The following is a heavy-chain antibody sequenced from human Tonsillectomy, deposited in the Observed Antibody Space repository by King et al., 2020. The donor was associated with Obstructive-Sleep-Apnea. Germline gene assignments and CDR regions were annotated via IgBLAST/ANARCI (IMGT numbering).Heavy chain of an antibody. Sequence: QLVQSGAEVKKPGASVKVSCKASGYTFTSYGISWVRQAPGQGLEWMGWISAYNGNTNYAQKFQGRVTLTTDTSTSTAFMELRSLRSDDTAVYYCARDRVYDIVTGNKTPFDYWGQGTLVTVSS. J-gene: IGHJ4*02. CDR1: GYTFTSYG. D-gene: IGHD3-9*01. CDR3: ARDRVYDIVTGNKTPFDY. V-gene: IGHV1-18*01. CDR2: ISAYNGNT.